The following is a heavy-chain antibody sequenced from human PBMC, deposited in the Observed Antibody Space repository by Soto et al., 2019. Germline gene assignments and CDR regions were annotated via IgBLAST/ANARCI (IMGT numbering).Heavy chain of an antibody. CDR1: GGSISSHY. J-gene: IGHJ3*02. CDR3: ARTNAFDI. Sequence: SETLSLTCTVSGGSISSHYWSWIRQPPGRGLEWIGFISYSGSPNYNPSLKSRVTISVDTSKNQFSLKLNSMTAADTAVYYCARTNAFDIWGQGTMVTVSS. CDR2: ISYSGSP. V-gene: IGHV4-59*11.